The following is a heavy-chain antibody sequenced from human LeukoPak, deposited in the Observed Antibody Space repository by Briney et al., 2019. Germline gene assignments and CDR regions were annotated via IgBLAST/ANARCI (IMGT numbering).Heavy chain of an antibody. CDR2: IKEDGSEK. V-gene: IGHV3-7*01. CDR1: GFLFSRYW. D-gene: IGHD1-14*01. CDR3: ARDSFETDIDY. Sequence: HPGGSLRLSCAASGFLFSRYWMSWVRQAPGKGLEWAANIKEDGSEKYYVESMKGRFTISRDNVKNSLYLQINSLRAEDTAVYYCARDSFETDIDYWGQGTLVTVSS. J-gene: IGHJ4*02.